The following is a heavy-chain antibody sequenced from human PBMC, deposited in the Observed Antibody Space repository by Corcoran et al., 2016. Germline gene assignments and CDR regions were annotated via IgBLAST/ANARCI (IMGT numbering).Heavy chain of an antibody. Sequence: QVQLVESGGGVVQSGTSLRLSCAASGFDFKSYAMHWVRQAPGKGLEWVAFIWFNGITKGYADSVKGRFTISRDNSKNTFFLQMDSLRAEDTAVYYCAGAPPRSGFAFHIWGQGTVVTVSS. CDR2: IWFNGITK. J-gene: IGHJ3*02. CDR3: AGAPPRSGFAFHI. CDR1: GFDFKSYA. D-gene: IGHD1-26*01. V-gene: IGHV3-33*01.